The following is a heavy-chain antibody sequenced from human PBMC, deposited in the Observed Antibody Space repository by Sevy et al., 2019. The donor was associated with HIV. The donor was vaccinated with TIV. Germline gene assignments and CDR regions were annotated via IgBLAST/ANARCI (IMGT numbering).Heavy chain of an antibody. V-gene: IGHV3-49*03. CDR3: TRVRGSISPDYYFGMDV. CDR1: GFSFGDYA. CDR2: IRSKTYGGTT. D-gene: IGHD3-10*01. J-gene: IGHJ6*02. Sequence: GGCLRLSCTTSGFSFGDYAMSWLRQAPGKGLEWLGFIRSKTYGGTTEYAASVKGRFTISRDDSIRIAYLQMNSLKTEDTAVYYSTRVRGSISPDYYFGMDVWGQGTTVTVSS.